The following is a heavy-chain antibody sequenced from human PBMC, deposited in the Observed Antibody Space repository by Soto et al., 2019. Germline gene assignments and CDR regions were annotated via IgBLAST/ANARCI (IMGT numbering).Heavy chain of an antibody. V-gene: IGHV4-39*01. CDR3: AAYHVSENFYYSRNDY. CDR1: GDSISNRDYY. D-gene: IGHD2-21*01. CDR2: NYYTGNT. Sequence: KPSVTLSLTCTVSGDSISNRDYYWGWIRQPPGKGLQWIGSNYYTGNTYYNPSLKSRVTISVDTSKNLFSLRLTSMTAADTAVYYCAAYHVSENFYYSRNDYWGQGTLVTVSS. J-gene: IGHJ4*02.